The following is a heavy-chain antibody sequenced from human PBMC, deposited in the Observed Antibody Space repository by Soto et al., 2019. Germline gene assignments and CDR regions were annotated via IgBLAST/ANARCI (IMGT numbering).Heavy chain of an antibody. CDR2: IYPGDSDT. CDR1: GYSFTRYW. CDR3: ARRHGSDYDSSGYTDF. J-gene: IGHJ4*02. D-gene: IGHD3-22*01. Sequence: GESLKISCNGSGYSFTRYWIGWVRQMPGKGLEWMGIIYPGDSDTRYSPSFQGQVTISADKSISTAYLQWSSLKASDTAMYYCARRHGSDYDSSGYTDFWGQGTRVTVSS. V-gene: IGHV5-51*01.